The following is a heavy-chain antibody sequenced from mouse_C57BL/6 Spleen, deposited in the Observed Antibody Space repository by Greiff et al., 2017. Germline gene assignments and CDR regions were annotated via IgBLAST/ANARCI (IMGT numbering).Heavy chain of an antibody. CDR3: AREDYYGSSLYWYFDV. CDR1: GYSFTDYN. V-gene: IGHV1-39*01. CDR2: INPNYGTT. Sequence: VQLQQSGPELVKPGASVKISCKASGYSFTDYNMNWVKQSNGKSLEWIGVINPNYGTTSYNQKFKGKATLTVDQSSSTAYMQLNSLTSEDSAVYDCAREDYYGSSLYWYFDVWGTGTTVTVSS. J-gene: IGHJ1*03. D-gene: IGHD1-1*01.